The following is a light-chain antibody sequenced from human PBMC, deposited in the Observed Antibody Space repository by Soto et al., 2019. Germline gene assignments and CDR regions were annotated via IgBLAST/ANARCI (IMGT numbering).Light chain of an antibody. V-gene: IGKV1-39*01. J-gene: IGKJ3*01. CDR3: QQKDT. Sequence: DIQMTQSPSSLSASVGDRVTITCRASQSISSYLNWYQQKPGKAPKLLIYAASSLQSGVPSRFSGSGSGTDFTLTISSLQPEDFATYLCQQKDTFGPGTKVDIK. CDR1: QSISSY. CDR2: AAS.